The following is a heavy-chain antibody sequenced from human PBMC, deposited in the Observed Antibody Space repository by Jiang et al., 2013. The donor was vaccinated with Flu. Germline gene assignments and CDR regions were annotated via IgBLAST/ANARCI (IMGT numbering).Heavy chain of an antibody. J-gene: IGHJ2*01. Sequence: GAEVKKPGASVKVSCKASGYTFTGYYMHWVRQAPGQGLEWMGWINPNSGGTNYAQKFQGRVTMTRDTSISTAYMELSRLRSDDTAVYYCARRGYCSGGSCYSDWYFDLWGRGTLVTVSS. CDR3: ARRGYCSGGSCYSDWYFDL. CDR1: GYTFTGYY. CDR2: INPNSGGT. V-gene: IGHV1-2*02. D-gene: IGHD2-15*01.